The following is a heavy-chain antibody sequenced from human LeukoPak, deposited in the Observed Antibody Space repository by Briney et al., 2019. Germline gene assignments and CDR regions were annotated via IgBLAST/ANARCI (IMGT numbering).Heavy chain of an antibody. Sequence: VASVKVSCKASGGTFSSYAISWVRQAPGQGLEWMGGIIPIFGTANYAQKSQGRVTITADESTSTAYMELSSLRSEDTAVYYCARDEGSGNYYYYFDYWGQGTLVTVSS. V-gene: IGHV1-69*13. CDR2: IIPIFGTA. D-gene: IGHD1-26*01. CDR1: GGTFSSYA. CDR3: ARDEGSGNYYYYFDY. J-gene: IGHJ4*02.